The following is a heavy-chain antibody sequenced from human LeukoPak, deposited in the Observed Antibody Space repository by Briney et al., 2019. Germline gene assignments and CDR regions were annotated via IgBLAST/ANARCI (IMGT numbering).Heavy chain of an antibody. V-gene: IGHV3-23*01. CDR2: ISGSGGST. D-gene: IGHD3-22*01. Sequence: GGSLRLSCAASGFTFSCYAMSWVRQAPGKGLEWVSAISGSGGSTYYADSVKGRFTISRDNSKNTLYLQMNSLRAEDTAVYYCAKQTYYYDSSGETFDYWGQGTLVTVSS. CDR1: GFTFSCYA. CDR3: AKQTYYYDSSGETFDY. J-gene: IGHJ4*02.